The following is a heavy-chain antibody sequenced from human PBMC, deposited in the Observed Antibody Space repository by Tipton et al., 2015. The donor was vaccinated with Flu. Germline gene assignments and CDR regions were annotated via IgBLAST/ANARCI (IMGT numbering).Heavy chain of an antibody. CDR3: ARDGGYGDYAGWFDP. Sequence: TLSLTCTVSGYSISSGYYWGWIRQPPGKGLEWIGSIYHSGSTYHNPSLKSRVTISVDTSKDQFSLKLSSVTAADTAVYYCARDGGYGDYAGWFDPWGQGTLVTVSS. CDR2: IYHSGST. CDR1: GYSISSGYY. D-gene: IGHD4-17*01. V-gene: IGHV4-38-2*02. J-gene: IGHJ5*02.